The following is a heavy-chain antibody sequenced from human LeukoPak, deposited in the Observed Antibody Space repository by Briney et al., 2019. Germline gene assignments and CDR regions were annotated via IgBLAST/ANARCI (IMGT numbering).Heavy chain of an antibody. CDR1: GGSFSGYY. J-gene: IGHJ4*02. D-gene: IGHD2-21*02. CDR3: ASQSVVTATFDY. V-gene: IGHV4-34*01. CDR2: INHSGST. Sequence: SETLSLTCAVYGGSFSGYYWSWIRQPPGKGLEWIGEINHSGSTNYNPSLKSRVTISVDTSKNQFSLKLSSVTAADTAVYYCASQSVVTATFDYWGQGTLVTVSS.